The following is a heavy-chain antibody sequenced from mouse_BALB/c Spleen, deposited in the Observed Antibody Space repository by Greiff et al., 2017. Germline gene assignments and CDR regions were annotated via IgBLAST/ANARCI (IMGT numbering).Heavy chain of an antibody. V-gene: IGHV1-69*01. Sequence: QVQLQQPGAELVLPGASVKLSCTASGYTFTDFWMHWVQQTPGQGLEWIGAIDTSDSSTSYNQKFKGKVTLTVDETTSTAYMQLSSLTSEDSAVYYYARRGYRYDPYWYFDVWGAGTTVTVSS. J-gene: IGHJ1*01. CDR3: ARRGYRYDPYWYFDV. D-gene: IGHD2-14*01. CDR1: GYTFTDFW. CDR2: IDTSDSST.